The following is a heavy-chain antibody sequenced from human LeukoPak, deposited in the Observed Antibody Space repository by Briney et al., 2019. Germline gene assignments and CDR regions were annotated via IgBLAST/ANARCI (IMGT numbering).Heavy chain of an antibody. Sequence: GGSLRLSCAASGFTFSSYAVHWVRQAPGKGLEWVAVISYDGSNKYYADSVKGRFTISRDTSKNTLYLQMNSLRAEDTAVYYCARYREGYGMDVWGQGTTVTVSS. J-gene: IGHJ6*02. CDR1: GFTFSSYA. CDR3: ARYREGYGMDV. V-gene: IGHV3-30*14. D-gene: IGHD3-9*01. CDR2: ISYDGSNK.